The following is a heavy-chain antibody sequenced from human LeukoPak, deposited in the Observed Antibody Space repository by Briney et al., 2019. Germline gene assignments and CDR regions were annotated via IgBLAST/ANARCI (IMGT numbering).Heavy chain of an antibody. CDR1: GGSISSYC. V-gene: IGHV4-59*01. CDR2: IYYSGST. D-gene: IGHD5-18*01. J-gene: IGHJ4*02. Sequence: PSETLSLTCTVSGGSISSYCWSWIRQPPGKGLEWSGYIYYSGSTNYNPSLKSRVTISVDTSTNQFSLKLSSVTAADTAVYYCARTDTGLFDYWGQGTLVTVSS. CDR3: ARTDTGLFDY.